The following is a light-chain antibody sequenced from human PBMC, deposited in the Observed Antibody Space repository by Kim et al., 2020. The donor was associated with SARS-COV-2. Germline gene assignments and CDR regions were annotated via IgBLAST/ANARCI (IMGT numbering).Light chain of an antibody. Sequence: EIVLTQSPATLYLFPGESATLSCRASHNVDINLAWYQQTPGQPPRLLIYDAAIRAAGIPDRFSGSGSGTDFTLTIGSLAPEDFAVYYCQQRGTLPPALTFGGGTKVDIK. CDR1: HNVDIN. CDR2: DAA. V-gene: IGKV3-11*01. J-gene: IGKJ4*01. CDR3: QQRGTLPPALT.